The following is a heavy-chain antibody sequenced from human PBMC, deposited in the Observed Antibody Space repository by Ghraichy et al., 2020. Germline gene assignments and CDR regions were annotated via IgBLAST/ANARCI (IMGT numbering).Heavy chain of an antibody. J-gene: IGHJ4*02. CDR2: IDYSGGT. CDR3: ARGGFWSYFDY. D-gene: IGHD1-1*01. V-gene: IGHV4-61*03. Sequence: SQTLSLTCTVSGDSVNSKIHYWTWFRQPAGKSLEFLGYIDYSGGTKYNPSLRGRVTIVLDTSKNNFSLKLRSVAAADTDVYYCARGGFWSYFDYWGPGTLVTVSS. CDR1: GDSVNSKIHY.